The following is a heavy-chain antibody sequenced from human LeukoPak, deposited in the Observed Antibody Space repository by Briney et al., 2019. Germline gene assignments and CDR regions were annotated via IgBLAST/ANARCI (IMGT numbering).Heavy chain of an antibody. CDR1: GYTFTSYY. CDR2: INPSGGST. CDR3: ARDMREMATTDAFDI. V-gene: IGHV1-46*01. J-gene: IGHJ3*02. D-gene: IGHD5-24*01. Sequence: ASVKVSCKASGYTFTSYYMHWVRQAPGQGLEWMGIINPSGGSTSYAQKFQGRVTMTRDTSTSKVYMELSSLRSEDTALYYCARDMREMATTDAFDIWGQGTMVTVSS.